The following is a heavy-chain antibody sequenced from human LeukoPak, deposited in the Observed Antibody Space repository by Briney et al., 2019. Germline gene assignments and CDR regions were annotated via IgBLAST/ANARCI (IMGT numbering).Heavy chain of an antibody. CDR3: AKGREWLTLNWFDP. Sequence: QPGGSLRLSCAASGFTFSSYGMHWVRQAPDKGLEWVAVISYDGSNKYYADSVKGRFIISRDNSKDTVYVQMNGLIAEGTAVYYCAKGREWLTLNWFDPWGQGNLVTVSS. V-gene: IGHV3-30*18. D-gene: IGHD6-19*01. J-gene: IGHJ5*02. CDR1: GFTFSSYG. CDR2: ISYDGSNK.